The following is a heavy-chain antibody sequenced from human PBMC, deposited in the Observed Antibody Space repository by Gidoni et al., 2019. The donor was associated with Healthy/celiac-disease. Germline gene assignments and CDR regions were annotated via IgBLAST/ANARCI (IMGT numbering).Heavy chain of an antibody. CDR2: LNPNSGGT. J-gene: IGHJ4*02. D-gene: IGHD2-15*01. V-gene: IGHV1-2*02. Sequence: QVQLVQSGAEVKKPGASVKVSGKASGDTCTGYYMHWVRQAPGQGLEWMGWLNPNSGGTNYAQKFQGRVTMTRDTSISTAYMELSRLRSDDTAVYYCAREAPLTVVVAATPDYWGQGTLVTVSS. CDR1: GDTCTGYY. CDR3: AREAPLTVVVAATPDY.